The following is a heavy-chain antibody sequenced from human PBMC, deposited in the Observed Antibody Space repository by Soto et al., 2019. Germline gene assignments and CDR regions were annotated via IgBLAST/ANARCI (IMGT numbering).Heavy chain of an antibody. Sequence: GGSLRLSCAASGFPFSSYAMSWVRQAPGKGLEWVSAISGSGGSTYYADSVKGRFTISRDNSKNTLYLQMNSLRAEDTAVYYCAKVKYYYGSGSYNGMDVWGQGTTVTVSS. CDR1: GFPFSSYA. D-gene: IGHD3-10*01. V-gene: IGHV3-23*01. CDR3: AKVKYYYGSGSYNGMDV. CDR2: ISGSGGST. J-gene: IGHJ6*02.